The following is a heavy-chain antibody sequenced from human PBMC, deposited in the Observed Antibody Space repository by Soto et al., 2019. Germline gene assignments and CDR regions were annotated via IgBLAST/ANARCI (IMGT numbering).Heavy chain of an antibody. Sequence: QVQLQESGPGLVKPSETLSLTCTVSGDSVTSDYWSWIRQPPGKRLEYIGFIYLGGSANYNPSLESRVTVSPDKSKTQLSLGLTSVTAADTAVYYCTRGKWFPRGYGMDVWGRGTTVTVS. CDR3: TRGKWFPRGYGMDV. D-gene: IGHD3-22*01. J-gene: IGHJ6*02. CDR2: IYLGGSA. V-gene: IGHV4-59*02. CDR1: GDSVTSDY.